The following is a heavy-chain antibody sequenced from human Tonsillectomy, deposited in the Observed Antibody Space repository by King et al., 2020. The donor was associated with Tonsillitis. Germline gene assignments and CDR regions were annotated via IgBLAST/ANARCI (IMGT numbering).Heavy chain of an antibody. J-gene: IGHJ2*01. CDR1: GFTFSSYW. CDR3: ARDPYDSSGYYYVPWYFDL. V-gene: IGHV3-7*01. Sequence: VQLVESGGGLVQPGGSLRLSCAASGFTFSSYWMSWVRQAPGKGLEWVANIKQDGSEKYYVDSVKGRFTISRDKAKNSLYLQMNSLRAEDTAVYYCARDPYDSSGYYYVPWYFDLWGRGTLVTVSS. D-gene: IGHD3-22*01. CDR2: IKQDGSEK.